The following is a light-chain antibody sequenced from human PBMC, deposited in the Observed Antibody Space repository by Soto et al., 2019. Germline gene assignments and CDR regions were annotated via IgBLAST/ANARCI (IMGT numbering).Light chain of an antibody. V-gene: IGLV1-47*02. Sequence: QSVLTQPPSASGTPGQRVTIACSGSSSNIGSNYVYWYQQLPGTAPKLLIFSNNQRPSGVPDRFSGSKSGTSASLAINGLWSEDEADYYCAAWDDSLSGHVVFGGGTKLTVL. J-gene: IGLJ2*01. CDR1: SSNIGSNY. CDR3: AAWDDSLSGHVV. CDR2: SNN.